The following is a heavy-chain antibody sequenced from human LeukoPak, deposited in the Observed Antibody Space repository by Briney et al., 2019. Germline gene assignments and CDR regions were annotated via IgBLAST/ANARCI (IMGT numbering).Heavy chain of an antibody. J-gene: IGHJ4*02. V-gene: IGHV3-21*04. CDR3: ARIRNRGRSSGYSDY. Sequence: GGSLRLSCAASGFTFSSYWMSWVRQAPGKGLEWVSSISSSSSYIYYADSVKGRFTISRDNAKNSLYLQMNSLRAEDTAVYYCARIRNRGRSSGYSDYWGQGTLVTVSS. CDR1: GFTFSSYW. D-gene: IGHD3-22*01. CDR2: ISSSSSYI.